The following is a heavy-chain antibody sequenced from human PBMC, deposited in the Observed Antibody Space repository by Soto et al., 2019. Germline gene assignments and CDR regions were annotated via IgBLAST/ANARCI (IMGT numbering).Heavy chain of an antibody. CDR3: ARRPPLSSPFLDYYYGMDV. J-gene: IGHJ6*02. V-gene: IGHV1-18*01. CDR1: GYTFTSYD. D-gene: IGHD3-3*01. Sequence: ASVKVSCKASGYTFTSYDINWVRQATGQGLEWMGWISAYNGNTNYAQKLQGRVTMTTDTSTSTAYMELRSLRSDDTAVYYCARRPPLSSPFLDYYYGMDVWGQGTTVTVSS. CDR2: ISAYNGNT.